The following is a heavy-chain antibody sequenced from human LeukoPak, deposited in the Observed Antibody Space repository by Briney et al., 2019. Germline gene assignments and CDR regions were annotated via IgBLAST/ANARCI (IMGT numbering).Heavy chain of an antibody. Sequence: GGSLRLSCAASGFTFSSYSMNWVRQAPGKGLEWVSSISSSSSYIYYADSVKGRFTISRDNAKNSLYLQMNSLRAEDTAVYYCARDFPGVPAAPLSYYMDVWGKGTTVTVSS. CDR1: GFTFSSYS. CDR3: ARDFPGVPAAPLSYYMDV. J-gene: IGHJ6*03. CDR2: ISSSSSYI. D-gene: IGHD2-2*01. V-gene: IGHV3-21*01.